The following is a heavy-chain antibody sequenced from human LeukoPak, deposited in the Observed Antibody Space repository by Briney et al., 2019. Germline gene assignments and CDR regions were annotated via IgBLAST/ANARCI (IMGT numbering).Heavy chain of an antibody. Sequence: GESLPISSPAYRYSFPSSSIGWVRQMPGKGLEWMGIIYPGDSDTRYRPSFQGQVTISADKSISTAYLQWSSLNTSDTAMYYCAWDTDHYYYDFGGQGNRVTVSS. V-gene: IGHV5-51*01. CDR2: IYPGDSDT. J-gene: IGHJ4*02. D-gene: IGHD1-14*01. CDR3: AWDTDHYYYDF. CDR1: RYSFPSSS.